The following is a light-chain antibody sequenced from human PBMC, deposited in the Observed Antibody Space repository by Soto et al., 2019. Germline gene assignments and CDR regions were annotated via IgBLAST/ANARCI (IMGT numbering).Light chain of an antibody. J-gene: IGKJ3*01. Sequence: EIVLTQSPATLSLSPGERATLSCGASQSVSSSYLAWYQQKPGLAPRLLIYDASSRATGIPDRFSDSGSGTDFTLTISRLEPEDFAVYYCQQYGSQPDTFGPGTKVDIK. CDR3: QQYGSQPDT. V-gene: IGKV3D-20*01. CDR1: QSVSSSY. CDR2: DAS.